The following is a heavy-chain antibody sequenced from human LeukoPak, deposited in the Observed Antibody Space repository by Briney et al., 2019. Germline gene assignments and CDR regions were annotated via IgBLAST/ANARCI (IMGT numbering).Heavy chain of an antibody. CDR2: IEKDASRA. Sequence: GGSLRLSCGASGFTFSDFAMSWVRLAPGKGLEWVSSIEKDASRAYYADSVRGRFTVSRDNSKNTLYLQMSCLRVEDTALYYCAKQEGALIQNWCFDHWGLGTLVTVSS. V-gene: IGHV3-23*03. J-gene: IGHJ4*02. CDR1: GFTFSDFA. D-gene: IGHD1-26*01. CDR3: AKQEGALIQNWCFDH.